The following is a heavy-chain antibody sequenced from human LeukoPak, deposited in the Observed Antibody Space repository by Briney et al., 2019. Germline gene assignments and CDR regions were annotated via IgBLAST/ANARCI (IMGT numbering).Heavy chain of an antibody. CDR3: ARVFRRQRGVVVIAPHFDY. V-gene: IGHV1-18*01. D-gene: IGHD2-21*01. Sequence: ASVKVSCKASGYTFTSYGISWVRQAPGQGLEWMGWISAYNGNTNYAQKLQGRVTMTTDTSTSTAYMELRSLRSDDTAVYYCARVFRRQRGVVVIAPHFDYWGQGTLVTVSS. CDR1: GYTFTSYG. CDR2: ISAYNGNT. J-gene: IGHJ4*02.